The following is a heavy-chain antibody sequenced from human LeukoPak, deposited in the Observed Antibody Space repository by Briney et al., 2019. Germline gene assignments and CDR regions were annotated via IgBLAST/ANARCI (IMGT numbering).Heavy chain of an antibody. J-gene: IGHJ4*02. CDR3: ARSHSVWTSFDY. CDR2: IYYSGST. D-gene: IGHD3/OR15-3a*01. Sequence: PSETLSLTCTVSGGSISSYYWSWVRQPPGKGLEWIGYIYYSGSTNYNPSLKSRVTISVDTSKNQFSLKLSSVTAADTAVYYCARSHSVWTSFDYWGQGTLVTVSS. V-gene: IGHV4-59*01. CDR1: GGSISSYY.